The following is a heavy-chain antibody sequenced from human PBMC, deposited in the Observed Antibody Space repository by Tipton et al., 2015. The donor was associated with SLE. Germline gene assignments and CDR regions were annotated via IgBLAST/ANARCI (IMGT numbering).Heavy chain of an antibody. CDR2: INSSGST. D-gene: IGHD5-12*01. V-gene: IGHV4-59*01. Sequence: GLVKPSETLSLICTASGGSLSCNFVSWIRKSPGKGLEWIGYINSSGSTTYNPSLKSRVTISVDTSKNQFSLRVTAVTAADTAVYYCARHELVAAKADYWGQGTLGTVAS. J-gene: IGHJ4*02. CDR1: GGSLSCNF. CDR3: ARHELVAAKADY.